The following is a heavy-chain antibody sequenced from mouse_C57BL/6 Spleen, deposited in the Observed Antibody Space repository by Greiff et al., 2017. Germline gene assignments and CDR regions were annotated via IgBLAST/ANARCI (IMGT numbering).Heavy chain of an antibody. J-gene: IGHJ2*01. V-gene: IGHV5-4*01. D-gene: IGHD1-1*01. Sequence: EVQLMESGGGLVKPGGSLKLSCAASGFTFSSYAMSWVRQTPEQRLEWVATISDGGGYTYYPDNVKGRFTISRDNAKNNLYLQMSHLKSEDTAMYYCARANYYGSSYDYDGYFDYWGQGTTLTVSS. CDR1: GFTFSSYA. CDR2: ISDGGGYT. CDR3: ARANYYGSSYDYDGYFDY.